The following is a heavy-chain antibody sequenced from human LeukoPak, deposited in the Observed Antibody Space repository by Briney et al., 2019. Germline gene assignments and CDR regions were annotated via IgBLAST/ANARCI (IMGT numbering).Heavy chain of an antibody. CDR3: AKAHTYYYDSSGPGGYYFDY. V-gene: IGHV3-9*01. J-gene: IGHJ4*02. CDR1: GFTFGDYA. D-gene: IGHD3-22*01. CDR2: ISWNSGSI. Sequence: SLRLSCAASGFTFGDYAMHWVRQAPGKGLEWVSGISWNSGSIGYADSVKGRFTISRDNAKNSLYLQMNSLRAEDTALYYCAKAHTYYYDSSGPGGYYFDYWGQGTLVTVSS.